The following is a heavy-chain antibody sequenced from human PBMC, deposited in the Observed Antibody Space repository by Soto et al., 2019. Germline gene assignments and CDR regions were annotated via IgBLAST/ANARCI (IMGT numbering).Heavy chain of an antibody. CDR1: GGSISSSTYY. J-gene: IGHJ4*02. CDR3: ARAPRGNYGYPSYFDY. D-gene: IGHD3-10*01. CDR2: FVIGGNT. Sequence: SETLSLTCTVSGGSISSSTYYWGWMRQPPGKGMEWIASFVIGGNTYYNPSLKSRVTISVDTSKNQFSLKLSSVTAADTAVYYCARAPRGNYGYPSYFDYWGQGTLVT. V-gene: IGHV4-39*07.